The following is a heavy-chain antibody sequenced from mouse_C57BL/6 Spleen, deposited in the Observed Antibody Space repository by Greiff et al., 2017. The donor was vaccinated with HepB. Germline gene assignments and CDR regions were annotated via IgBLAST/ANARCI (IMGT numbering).Heavy chain of an antibody. D-gene: IGHD1-1*01. CDR2: IDPETGGT. CDR3: TRYSDYYGSSLDY. Sequence: QVQLQQSGAELVRPGASVTLSCKASGYTFTDYEMHWVKQTPVHGLEWIGAIDPETGGTAYNQKFKGKAILTADKSSSTAYMELRCLTSEDSAVYYCTRYSDYYGSSLDYWGQGTTLTVSS. CDR1: GYTFTDYE. V-gene: IGHV1-15*01. J-gene: IGHJ2*01.